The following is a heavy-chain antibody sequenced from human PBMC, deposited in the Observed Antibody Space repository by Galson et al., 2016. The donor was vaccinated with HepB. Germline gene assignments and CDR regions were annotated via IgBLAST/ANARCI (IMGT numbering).Heavy chain of an antibody. CDR3: AKGPPNLAY. V-gene: IGHV3-7*03. Sequence: SLRLSCAVSGFSFSSHWLSWVRQAPGKGLEWVGNIKEDGDETFYVDSVKGRFTLSRDNATNTLYLQINSLRADDTAVYYCAKGPPNLAYGGQGTLVTVSS. J-gene: IGHJ4*02. CDR2: IKEDGDET. CDR1: GFSFSSHW. D-gene: IGHD2-2*01.